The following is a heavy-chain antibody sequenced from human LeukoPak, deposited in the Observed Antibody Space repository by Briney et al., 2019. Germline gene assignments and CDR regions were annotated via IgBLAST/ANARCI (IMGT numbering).Heavy chain of an antibody. CDR3: ARDLYCSGDCSKNL. CDR1: GGSISSYY. J-gene: IGHJ4*02. V-gene: IGHV4-59*01. Sequence: SETLSLTCTVSGGSISSYYWSWIRQPPGKGLEWIGYIYYSGSTNSGSTNYNPSLKSRVTISVDTSKNQFSLKLSSVTGADTAVYYCARDLYCSGDCSKNLWGQGTLVTVSS. D-gene: IGHD2-21*01. CDR2: IYYSGSTNSGST.